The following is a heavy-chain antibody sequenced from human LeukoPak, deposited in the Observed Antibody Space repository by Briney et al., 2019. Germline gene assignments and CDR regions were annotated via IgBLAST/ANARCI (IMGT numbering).Heavy chain of an antibody. CDR2: MYYSGST. J-gene: IGHJ3*02. V-gene: IGHV4-39*01. D-gene: IGHD1-26*01. Sequence: PSETLSLTCTVSGGSISSSSYYWGWIRQPPGKGLEWIGSMYYSGSTYYNPSPKSRVTISVDTSKNQFSLELTSVTAADTAVYYCARHSGSYLKSALHIWGQGTMVTISS. CDR1: GGSISSSSYY. CDR3: ARHSGSYLKSALHI.